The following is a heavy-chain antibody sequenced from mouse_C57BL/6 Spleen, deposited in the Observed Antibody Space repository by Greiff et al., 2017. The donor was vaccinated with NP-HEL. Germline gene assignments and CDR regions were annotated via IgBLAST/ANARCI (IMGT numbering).Heavy chain of an antibody. Sequence: VQLQQSGTELVKPGASVKLSCKASGYTFTSYWMHWVKQRPGQGLEWIGNINPSNGGTNYNEKFKSKATLTVDKSSSTAYMQLSSLTSEDSAVYYCARSGYYYGSSPYAMDYWGQGTSVTVSS. J-gene: IGHJ4*01. CDR1: GYTFTSYW. D-gene: IGHD1-1*01. V-gene: IGHV1-53*01. CDR2: INPSNGGT. CDR3: ARSGYYYGSSPYAMDY.